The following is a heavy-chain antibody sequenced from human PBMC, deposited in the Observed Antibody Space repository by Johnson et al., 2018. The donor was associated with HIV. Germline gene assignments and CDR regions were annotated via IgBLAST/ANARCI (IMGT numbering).Heavy chain of an antibody. D-gene: IGHD6-19*01. CDR2: IYSGGST. V-gene: IGHV3-66*01. CDR3: VRDPHSSGWVDAFDI. Sequence: VQLVESGGGVVQPGGSLRLSCAASGFTVSSNYMSWVRQAPGKGLEWVSVIYSGGSTYYADSVKGRFTISRDDSKNTLYLQMNSLRVEDKALYYCVRDPHSSGWVDAFDIWGQGTMVTVSS. J-gene: IGHJ3*02. CDR1: GFTVSSNY.